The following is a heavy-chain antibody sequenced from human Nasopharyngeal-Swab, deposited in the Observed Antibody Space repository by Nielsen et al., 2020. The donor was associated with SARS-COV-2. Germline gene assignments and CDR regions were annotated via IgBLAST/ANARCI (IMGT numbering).Heavy chain of an antibody. Sequence: ASVKVSCKASGYTFTSYDINWVRQATGQGLEWMGWMNPNSGNTGYAQKFQGRVTITADESTSTAYMELSSLRSEDTAVYYCARLTKWELRIGVLYYYYGMDVWGQGTTVTVSS. CDR1: GYTFTSYD. J-gene: IGHJ6*02. CDR2: MNPNSGNT. D-gene: IGHD1-26*01. CDR3: ARLTKWELRIGVLYYYYGMDV. V-gene: IGHV1-8*01.